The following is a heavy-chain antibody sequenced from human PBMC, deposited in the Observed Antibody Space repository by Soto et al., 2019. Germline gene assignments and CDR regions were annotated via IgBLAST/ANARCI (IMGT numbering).Heavy chain of an antibody. V-gene: IGHV4-38-2*01. J-gene: IGHJ4*02. CDR1: AYSISSAYY. D-gene: IGHD3-10*01. Sequence: SETLSLTCAVSAYSISSAYYWGWIRQPPGEGLQWIGSIHHSGSTYYNPSLKSRVTISVGTSKNQFSLRLSSVTAADTAVYYCARVPRGSGSVIDYWGPGTLVTVS. CDR2: IHHSGST. CDR3: ARVPRGSGSVIDY.